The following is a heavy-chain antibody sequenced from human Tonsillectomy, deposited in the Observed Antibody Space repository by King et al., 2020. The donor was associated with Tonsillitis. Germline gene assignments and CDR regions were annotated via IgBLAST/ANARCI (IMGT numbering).Heavy chain of an antibody. CDR1: GYTLTELS. J-gene: IGHJ6*02. V-gene: IGHV1-24*01. D-gene: IGHD1-20*01. Sequence: QLVQSGAEVKKPGASVKVSCKVSGYTLTELSMHWVRQAPGKGLEWMGGFDPEDGETIYAQKFQGRVTMTEGTSTDTAYMELSSLRSEDTAVYYCATSTGGITGTLKYYYYYGMDVWGQGTTVTVSS. CDR3: ATSTGGITGTLKYYYYYGMDV. CDR2: FDPEDGET.